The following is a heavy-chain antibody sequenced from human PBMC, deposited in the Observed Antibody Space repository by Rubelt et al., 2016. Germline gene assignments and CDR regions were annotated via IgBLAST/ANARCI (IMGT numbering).Heavy chain of an antibody. D-gene: IGHD5-18*01. CDR3: ANMEYTYGRFDD. J-gene: IGHJ4*02. CDR1: GFSLSTSGVG. CDR2: IYWDDDK. V-gene: IGHV2-5*02. Sequence: QITLRESGPPLVKPTQTLTLTCTFSGFSLSTSGVGVGWIRQPPGKALEWLAFIYWDDDKRYSPSLKSRFTITKDTSKTQVVLTITNVDTWDSATYYWANMEYTYGRFDDWGQGTLVTVSS.